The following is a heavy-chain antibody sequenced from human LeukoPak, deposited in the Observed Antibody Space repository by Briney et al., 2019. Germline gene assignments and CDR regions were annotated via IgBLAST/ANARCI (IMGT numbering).Heavy chain of an antibody. CDR1: GGSISSGGYY. V-gene: IGHV4-31*03. CDR2: IYYSGST. Sequence: SETLSLTCTVSGGSISSGGYYWSWIRQHPGKGLEWIGYIYYSGSTYYNPSLKSRVTISVDTSKNQFSLKLSSVTAADTAVYYCARGVDSSGYYSADYWGQGTLVTVSS. J-gene: IGHJ4*02. CDR3: ARGVDSSGYYSADY. D-gene: IGHD3-22*01.